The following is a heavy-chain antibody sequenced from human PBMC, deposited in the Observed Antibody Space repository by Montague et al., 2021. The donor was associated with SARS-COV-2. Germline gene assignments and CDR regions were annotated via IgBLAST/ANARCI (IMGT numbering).Heavy chain of an antibody. D-gene: IGHD6-13*01. Sequence: SLRLSCAASGFTFSAYWMHWVRQAPGQGLEWVACIRADGTTTNYADSVKGRFTISRDNAQDTVYLHMTTLTAEDTAVYYCVRAFSNSFKWFDPWGQGTLVTVSS. CDR2: IRADGTTT. CDR1: GFTFSAYW. V-gene: IGHV3-74*01. J-gene: IGHJ5*02. CDR3: VRAFSNSFKWFDP.